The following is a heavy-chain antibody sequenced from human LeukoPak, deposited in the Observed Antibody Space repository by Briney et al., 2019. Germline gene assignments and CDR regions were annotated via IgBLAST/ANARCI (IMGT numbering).Heavy chain of an antibody. CDR1: RGTFSSYA. J-gene: IGHJ3*02. CDR3: ARVFLNYYDSSGYYSGRDAFDI. CDR2: IIPILGTA. D-gene: IGHD3-22*01. Sequence: SVKVSCKASRGTFSSYAISWVRQAPGQGLEWMGGIIPILGTASYAQKFQGRVTITADKSTSTAYMELSSLRSEDTAVYYCARVFLNYYDSSGYYSGRDAFDIWGQGTMVTVSS. V-gene: IGHV1-69*10.